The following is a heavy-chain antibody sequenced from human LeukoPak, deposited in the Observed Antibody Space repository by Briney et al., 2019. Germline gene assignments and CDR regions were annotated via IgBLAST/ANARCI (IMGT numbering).Heavy chain of an antibody. Sequence: GASVKVSCKASGYTFTSHAINWVRQAPGQGLEWMGWINTNTRNPAYAQAFTGRFVFSLDTAVSTAYLQISSLKTEDTAVYYCARGIGSSSSPMPFGNFDLWGRGTPVTVSS. J-gene: IGHJ2*01. V-gene: IGHV7-4-1*02. D-gene: IGHD6-13*01. CDR2: INTNTRNP. CDR3: ARGIGSSSSPMPFGNFDL. CDR1: GYTFTSHA.